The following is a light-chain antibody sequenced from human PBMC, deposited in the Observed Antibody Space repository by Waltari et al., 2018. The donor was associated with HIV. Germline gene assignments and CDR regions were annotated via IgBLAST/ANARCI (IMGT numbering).Light chain of an antibody. Sequence: QSALTQPRPVSGSPGQSVTISCTGTSRDVGGYNYVSWYQQHPGKAPKLMIYDVSKRPSGVPDRFSGSKSGNTASLTISGLQAEDEADYYCCSYAGSVVFGGGTKLTVL. V-gene: IGLV2-11*01. J-gene: IGLJ2*01. CDR2: DVS. CDR3: CSYAGSVV. CDR1: SRDVGGYNY.